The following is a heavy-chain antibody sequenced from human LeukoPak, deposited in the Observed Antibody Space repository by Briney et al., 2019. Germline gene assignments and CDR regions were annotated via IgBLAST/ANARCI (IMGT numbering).Heavy chain of an antibody. CDR3: ARGRRRYSGSSNFDY. V-gene: IGHV4-34*01. J-gene: IGHJ4*02. CDR2: INHIEST. D-gene: IGHD1-26*01. CDR1: GGSFCAYY. Sequence: PSETLSLTCAVYGGSFCAYYWSWIRQPPGKGLEWIGEINHIESTNYNPSLKSRVTISVDTSKNQFSLKLSSVTAADTAVYYCARGRRRYSGSSNFDYWGQGTLVTVSS.